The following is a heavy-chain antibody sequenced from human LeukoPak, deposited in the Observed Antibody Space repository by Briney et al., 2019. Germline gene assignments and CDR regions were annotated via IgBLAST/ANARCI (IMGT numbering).Heavy chain of an antibody. CDR1: GGSISSYY. V-gene: IGHV4-59*01. D-gene: IGHD6-13*01. J-gene: IGHJ4*02. CDR3: ARGYSSSWYTGGY. CDR2: IYYSGST. Sequence: SETLSLTCTFSGGSISSYYWSWIRQPPGKGLEWIGYIYYSGSTNYNPSLKSRVTISVDTSKNQFSLKLSSVTAADTAVYYCARGYSSSWYTGGYWGQGTLVTVSS.